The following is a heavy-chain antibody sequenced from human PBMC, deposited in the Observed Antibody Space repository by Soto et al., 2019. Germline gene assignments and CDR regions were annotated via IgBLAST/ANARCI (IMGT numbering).Heavy chain of an antibody. V-gene: IGHV1-2*02. J-gene: IGHJ4*02. CDR1: GYTFTGYY. D-gene: IGHD5-18*01. CDR3: ARGGYSYGYVYFDY. Sequence: QVQLVQSGAEVKKPGASVKVSCKASGYTFTGYYMHWVRQAPGQGLEWMGWINPNSGGTNYAQKLQGRVTMTRDTSISTAYMELSRLRSDDTAVYYCARGGYSYGYVYFDYCGQGTLVTVSS. CDR2: INPNSGGT.